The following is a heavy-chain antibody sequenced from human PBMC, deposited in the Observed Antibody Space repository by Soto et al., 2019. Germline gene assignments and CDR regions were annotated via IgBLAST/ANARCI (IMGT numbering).Heavy chain of an antibody. CDR2: ISGSGIST. J-gene: IGHJ2*01. CDR1: GFTFRSYA. CDR3: AKLHVGPDRDFDL. V-gene: IGHV3-23*01. Sequence: GGSLRLSCAASGFTFRSYAMSCVRQAPGKGLEWVSGISGSGISTHYADSVKGRFTVSRDNSKNTLYLQMNSLRAEDTAVYNCAKLHVGPDRDFDLWGRGTLVTVSS.